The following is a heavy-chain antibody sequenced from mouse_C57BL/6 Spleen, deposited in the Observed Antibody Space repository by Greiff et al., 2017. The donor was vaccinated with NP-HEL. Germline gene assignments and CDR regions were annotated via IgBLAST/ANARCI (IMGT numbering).Heavy chain of an antibody. CDR2: IDPETGGT. D-gene: IGHD2-4*01. Sequence: QVQLQQSGAELVRPGASVTLSCKASGYTFTDYEMHWVKQTPVHGLEWIGAIDPETGGTAYNQKFKGKAILTADKSSSTAYMELRSLTSEDSAVYYCTRNDYAYAMDYWGQGTSVTVSS. CDR1: GYTFTDYE. J-gene: IGHJ4*01. V-gene: IGHV1-15*01. CDR3: TRNDYAYAMDY.